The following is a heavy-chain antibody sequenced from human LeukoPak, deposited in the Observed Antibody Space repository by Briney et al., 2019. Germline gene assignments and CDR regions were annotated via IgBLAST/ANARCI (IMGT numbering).Heavy chain of an antibody. V-gene: IGHV1-18*01. J-gene: IGHJ5*02. CDR2: ISAYNGNT. D-gene: IGHD6-13*01. Sequence: ASVKVSCKASGYTFTSYGISWVRQAPGQGLEWMGWISAYNGNTNYAKKLQGRVAMTTDTSTSTAYMELRSLRSDDTAVYYCARARGYSSSWYDWFDPWGQGTLVTVSS. CDR1: GYTFTSYG. CDR3: ARARGYSSSWYDWFDP.